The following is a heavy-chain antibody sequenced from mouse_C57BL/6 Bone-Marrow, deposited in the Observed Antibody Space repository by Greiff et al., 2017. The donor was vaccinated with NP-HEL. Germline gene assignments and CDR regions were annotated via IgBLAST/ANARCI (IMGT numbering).Heavy chain of an antibody. CDR2: INPSSGYT. D-gene: IGHD2-3*01. Sequence: QVQLKQSGAELAKPGASVKLSCKASGYTFTSYWMHWVKQRPGQGLEWIGYINPSSGYTKYNQKFKDKATLIADKSSSTAYMQLSSLTYEDSAVYYCARSTDGYYLAWFAYWGQGTLVTVSA. CDR1: GYTFTSYW. J-gene: IGHJ3*01. V-gene: IGHV1-7*01. CDR3: ARSTDGYYLAWFAY.